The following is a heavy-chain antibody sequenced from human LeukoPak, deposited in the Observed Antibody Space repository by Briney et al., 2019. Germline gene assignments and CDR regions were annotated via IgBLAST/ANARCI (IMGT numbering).Heavy chain of an antibody. D-gene: IGHD1-26*01. CDR3: ARDSGGSYPYYFDY. CDR2: IYHSGST. J-gene: IGHJ4*02. CDR1: GYSISSGYY. Sequence: SETLSLTCTVSGYSISSGYYWGWIRQPPGKGLEWIGSIYHSGSTYDNPSLKSRVTISVDTSKNQFSLKLSSVTAADTAVYYCARDSGGSYPYYFDYWGQGTLVTVSS. V-gene: IGHV4-38-2*02.